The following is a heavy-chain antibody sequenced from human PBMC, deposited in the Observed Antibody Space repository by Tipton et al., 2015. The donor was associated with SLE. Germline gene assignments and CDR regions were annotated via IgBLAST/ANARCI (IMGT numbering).Heavy chain of an antibody. CDR2: ISSSGSTI. V-gene: IGHV3-11*01. J-gene: IGHJ4*02. Sequence: SLRLSCAASGFTVSSNYMSWVRQAPGKGLEWVSYISSSGSTIYYADSVKGRFTISRDNAKNSLYLQMNSLRAEDTAVYCCARILGGYGPLFDCWGQGTLITVSS. D-gene: IGHD5-12*01. CDR3: ARILGGYGPLFDC. CDR1: GFTVSSNY.